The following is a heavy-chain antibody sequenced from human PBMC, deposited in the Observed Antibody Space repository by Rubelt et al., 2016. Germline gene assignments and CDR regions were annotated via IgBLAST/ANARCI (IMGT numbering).Heavy chain of an antibody. CDR3: ASKGQYTSGWYY. J-gene: IGHJ4*02. CDR2: IRSSGNTI. Sequence: EVQLVESGGGLVQPGGSLRLSCAASGFTFSSYSMNWVRQAPGKGLEWISYIRSSGNTIYYADSVTGRFTISRDNAKNSLYLQMNSRRAEDTAVYYCASKGQYTSGWYYWGQGTLVTVSS. V-gene: IGHV3-48*04. CDR1: GFTFSSYS. D-gene: IGHD6-19*01.